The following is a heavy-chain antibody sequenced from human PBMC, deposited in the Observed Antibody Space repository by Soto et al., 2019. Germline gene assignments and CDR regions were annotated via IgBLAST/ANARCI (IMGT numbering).Heavy chain of an antibody. V-gene: IGHV3-7*03. CDR2: IKQDGSEK. D-gene: IGHD1-26*01. Sequence: GGSLRLSCAASGFTFSSYWMSWVRQAPGKGLEWVANIKQDGSEKYYVDSVKGRFTISRDNAKNSLYLQMNSLRAEDTAVYYCARDLFKRDGIEFYYYYMDVWGKGTTVTVSS. J-gene: IGHJ6*03. CDR1: GFTFSSYW. CDR3: ARDLFKRDGIEFYYYYMDV.